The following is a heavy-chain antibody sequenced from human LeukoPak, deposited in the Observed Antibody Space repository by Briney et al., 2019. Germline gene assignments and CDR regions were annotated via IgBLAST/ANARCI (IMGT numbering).Heavy chain of an antibody. CDR2: IIPIFGTA. V-gene: IGHV1-69*05. J-gene: IGHJ3*02. D-gene: IGHD6-6*01. CDR3: ARAFLLGSSSSLDAFDI. CDR1: GGIFGSYT. Sequence: ASVKVSCKTSGGIFGSYTISWVRQAPGQGLEWMGGIIPIFGTANYAQKFQGRVTITTDESTSTAYMELSSLRSEDTAVYYCARAFLLGSSSSLDAFDIWGQGTMVTVSS.